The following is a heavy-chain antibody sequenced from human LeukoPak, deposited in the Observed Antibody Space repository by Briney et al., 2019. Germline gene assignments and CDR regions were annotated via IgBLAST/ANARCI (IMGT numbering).Heavy chain of an antibody. CDR3: ASGYSSGLDAFDI. Sequence: GGSLRLSCAASGFTFSSYAMSWVRQAPGKGLEWVSAISGSGGSTYYADSVKGRFTISRDNSKNTLYLQMNSLRAEDTAVYYCASGYSSGLDAFDIWGQGTMVTVSS. CDR1: GFTFSSYA. D-gene: IGHD6-19*01. J-gene: IGHJ3*02. V-gene: IGHV3-23*01. CDR2: ISGSGGST.